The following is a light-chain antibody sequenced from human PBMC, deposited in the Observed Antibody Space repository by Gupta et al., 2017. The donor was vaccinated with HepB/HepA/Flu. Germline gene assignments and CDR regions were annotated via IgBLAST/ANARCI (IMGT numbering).Light chain of an antibody. CDR1: QSVSSN. V-gene: IGKV3-15*01. CDR2: GAS. CDR3: QQYNNWPS. Sequence: EIVMTQPPATLSVSPGERATLSCRASQSVSSNLAWYQQKPGQAPRLLIYGASTRAYAIPARFSGSGSGTEFTLTISSLQSEDFVVYYCQQYNNWPSFGQGTKVEIK. J-gene: IGKJ1*01.